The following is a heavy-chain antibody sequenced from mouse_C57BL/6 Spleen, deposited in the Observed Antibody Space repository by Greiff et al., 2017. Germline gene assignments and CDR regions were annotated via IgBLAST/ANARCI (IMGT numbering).Heavy chain of an antibody. D-gene: IGHD3-3*01. J-gene: IGHJ2*01. CDR1: GYAFSSSW. CDR3: ARGARGTLFDY. CDR2: IYPGDGDT. V-gene: IGHV1-82*01. Sequence: VMLVESGPELVKPGASVKISCKASGYAFSSSWMNWVKQRPGKGLEWIGRIYPGDGDTNYNGKFKGKATLTADKSSSTAYMQLSSLTSEDSAVYFCARGARGTLFDYWGQGTTLTVSS.